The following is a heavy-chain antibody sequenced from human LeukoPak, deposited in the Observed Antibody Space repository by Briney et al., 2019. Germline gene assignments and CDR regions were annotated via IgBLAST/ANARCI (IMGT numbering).Heavy chain of an antibody. CDR3: AKVPSSYDFWSGYYNY. V-gene: IGHV3-30*02. Sequence: GGSLRVSCVASGFSFSAYGMHWVRQAPGKGLQWVSFIRYDGSNKYYADSVKGRFTISRDDSKNTLYLQMNSLRGEDTAVYYCAKVPSSYDFWSGYYNYWGQGTLVTVSS. CDR2: IRYDGSNK. CDR1: GFSFSAYG. D-gene: IGHD3-3*01. J-gene: IGHJ4*02.